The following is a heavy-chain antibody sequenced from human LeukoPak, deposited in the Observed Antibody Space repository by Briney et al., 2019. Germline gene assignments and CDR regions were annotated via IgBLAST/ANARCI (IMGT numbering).Heavy chain of an antibody. Sequence: ASVKVSCKVSGYTLTELSMHWVRQAPGKGLEWMGGFDPEDGETIYAQKFQGRVTMTRDTSVSTAYMELSRLRSDDTAVYYCARMSDILTGHYPQWFDPWGQGTLVTVSS. CDR3: ARMSDILTGHYPQWFDP. CDR2: FDPEDGET. J-gene: IGHJ5*02. D-gene: IGHD3-9*01. CDR1: GYTLTELS. V-gene: IGHV1-24*01.